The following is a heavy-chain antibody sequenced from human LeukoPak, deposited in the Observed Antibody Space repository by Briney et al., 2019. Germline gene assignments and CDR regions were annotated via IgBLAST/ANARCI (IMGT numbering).Heavy chain of an antibody. J-gene: IGHJ4*02. D-gene: IGHD2-15*01. CDR2: IYYSGST. CDR1: GGSISNKY. Sequence: SETLSLTCTVSGGSISNKYWSWIRQPPGKGLEWIGYIYYSGSTNYNPSLKSRVTILVDTSKNQFSLKLSSVTAADTAVYYCARGRSPVDWGQGTLVTVSS. V-gene: IGHV4-59*12. CDR3: ARGRSPVD.